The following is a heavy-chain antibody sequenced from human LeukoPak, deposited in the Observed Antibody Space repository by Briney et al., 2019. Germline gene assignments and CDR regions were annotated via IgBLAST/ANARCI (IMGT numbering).Heavy chain of an antibody. CDR2: IISIFGTA. Sequence: GASVKVSCKASGGTFSSYAISWVRQAPGQGLEWMGGIISIFGTANYAQKFQGRVTITTDESTSTAYMELSSLRSEDTAVYYCARELGVTGSSYFDYWGQGTLVTVSS. J-gene: IGHJ4*02. CDR3: ARELGVTGSSYFDY. D-gene: IGHD1-20*01. CDR1: GGTFSSYA. V-gene: IGHV1-69*05.